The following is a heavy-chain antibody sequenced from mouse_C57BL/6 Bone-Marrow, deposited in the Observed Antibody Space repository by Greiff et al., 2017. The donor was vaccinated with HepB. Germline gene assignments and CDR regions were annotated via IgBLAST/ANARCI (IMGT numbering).Heavy chain of an antibody. D-gene: IGHD1-1*01. CDR1: GFSFNTYA. V-gene: IGHV10-1*01. Sequence: EVKVVESGGGLVQPKGSLKLSCAASGFSFNTYAMNWVRQAPGKGLEWVARIRSKSNNYATYYADSVKDRFTISRDDSESMLYLQMNNLKTEDTAMYYCVSHGGYGSSYDYYAMDYWGQGTSVTVSS. J-gene: IGHJ4*01. CDR3: VSHGGYGSSYDYYAMDY. CDR2: IRSKSNNYAT.